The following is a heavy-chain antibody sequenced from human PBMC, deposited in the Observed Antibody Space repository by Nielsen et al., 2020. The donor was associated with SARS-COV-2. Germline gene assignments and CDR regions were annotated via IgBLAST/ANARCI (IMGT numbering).Heavy chain of an antibody. V-gene: IGHV1-69*04. D-gene: IGHD6-13*01. Sequence: SVKVSCKASGGTFSSYAISWVRQAPGQGLEWMGRIIPILGIAIYAQKFQGRVTMTEDTSTDTAYMELSSLRSEDTAVYYCATGAAAGTQNWFDPWGQGTLVTVSS. CDR2: IIPILGIA. CDR1: GGTFSSYA. CDR3: ATGAAAGTQNWFDP. J-gene: IGHJ5*02.